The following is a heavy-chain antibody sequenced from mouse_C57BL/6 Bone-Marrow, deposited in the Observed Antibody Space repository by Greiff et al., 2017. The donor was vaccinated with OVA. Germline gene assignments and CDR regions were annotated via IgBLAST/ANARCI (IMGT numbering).Heavy chain of an antibody. D-gene: IGHD2-10*01. V-gene: IGHV1-69*01. J-gene: IGHJ2*01. CDR2: IDPSDSYT. CDR3: ARTYYGNYWYFDY. CDR1: GYTFTSYW. Sequence: QVQLQQPGAELVMPGASVKLSCKASGYTFTSYWMHWVKQRPGQGLEWIGEIDPSDSYTNYNHKFKGKSTLTVDKSSSTAYMQLSSLTSEDSAVYYCARTYYGNYWYFDYWGQGTTLTVSS.